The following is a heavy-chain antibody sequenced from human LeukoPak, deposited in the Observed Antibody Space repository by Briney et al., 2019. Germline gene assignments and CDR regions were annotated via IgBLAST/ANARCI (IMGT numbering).Heavy chain of an antibody. V-gene: IGHV3-9*01. CDR1: GFTFDDYA. D-gene: IGHD3-22*01. CDR2: ISRNSGSI. CDR3: AKGRSIRYYYDSSGPDF. Sequence: GGSLRLSCAASGFTFDDYAMHCVRQAPGKGLEWVSGISRNSGSIGHADSVKGRFTISRDNAKNSLFLQLNRLRADDTAFYYCAKGRSIRYYYDSSGPDFWGQGTLVTVSS. J-gene: IGHJ4*02.